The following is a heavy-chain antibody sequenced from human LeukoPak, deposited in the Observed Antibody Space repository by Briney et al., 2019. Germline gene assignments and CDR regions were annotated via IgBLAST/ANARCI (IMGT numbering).Heavy chain of an antibody. Sequence: GGSLRLSCAASAFTFSTYWMSWVRQAPGKGLEWVANIKHDGSEKYYVDSVKGRFTISRDNAKNSLYLQMNSLRAEDTAMYYCARAPREWILGYYFDYWGQGTLVTVSS. V-gene: IGHV3-7*01. J-gene: IGHJ4*02. CDR3: ARAPREWILGYYFDY. CDR1: AFTFSTYW. D-gene: IGHD2-2*03. CDR2: IKHDGSEK.